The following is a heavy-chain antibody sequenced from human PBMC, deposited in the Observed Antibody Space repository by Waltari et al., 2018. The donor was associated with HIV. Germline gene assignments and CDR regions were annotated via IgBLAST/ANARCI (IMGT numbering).Heavy chain of an antibody. V-gene: IGHV3-74*01. Sequence: EVQLVESGGGLVQPGGSRRLSCAASGFTFSGYWMNWGGQAPGRGLVWVSRINPEGSDTSYADSGKGRFTISRDNAKNTLYLQMNSLRDEDTAMYYCARDRYTGSSDFDYWGQGTLVSVSS. J-gene: IGHJ4*02. CDR1: GFTFSGYW. CDR3: ARDRYTGSSDFDY. CDR2: INPEGSDT. D-gene: IGHD1-26*01.